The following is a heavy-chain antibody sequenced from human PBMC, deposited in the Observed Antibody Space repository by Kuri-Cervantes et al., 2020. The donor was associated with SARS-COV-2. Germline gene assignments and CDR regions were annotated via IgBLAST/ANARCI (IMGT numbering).Heavy chain of an antibody. D-gene: IGHD1-26*01. CDR2: ISYDGSNK. Sequence: GGSLRLSCAASGFTFSSYAMHWVRQAPGEGLEWVAVISYDGSNKYYADSVKGRFTISRDNSKNTLYLQMNSLRAEDTAVYYCARAYSGSYYSWFDPWGQGTLVTVSS. CDR3: ARAYSGSYYSWFDP. J-gene: IGHJ5*02. V-gene: IGHV3-30-3*01. CDR1: GFTFSSYA.